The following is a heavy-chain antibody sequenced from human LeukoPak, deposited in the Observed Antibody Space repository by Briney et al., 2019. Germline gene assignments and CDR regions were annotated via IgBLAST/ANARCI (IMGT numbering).Heavy chain of an antibody. J-gene: IGHJ3*02. D-gene: IGHD3-22*01. CDR2: IYYSGST. CDR3: ARDPGRDYDSSGYYPDAFDI. CDR1: GGSISSGDYY. Sequence: SETLSLTCTVSGGSISSGDYYWSWIRQPPGKVLERIGYIYYSGSTYYNPSLKSRVTISVDTSKNQFSLTLSSVTAADTAVYYCARDPGRDYDSSGYYPDAFDIWGQGTMVTVSS. V-gene: IGHV4-30-4*01.